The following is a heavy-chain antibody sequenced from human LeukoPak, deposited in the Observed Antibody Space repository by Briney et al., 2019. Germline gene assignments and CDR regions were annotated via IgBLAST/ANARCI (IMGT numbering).Heavy chain of an antibody. CDR1: GFTFSSSA. V-gene: IGHV3-23*01. D-gene: IGHD1-7*01. CDR2: ISTSGSDT. CDR3: AKGGNYAPLDY. Sequence: GGSLRLSCAASGFTFSSSAMTWVRQAPGKGLESVSAISTSGSDTIYTDSVKGRFTISRDNSKNTLYLQMSSLRAEDTAVYYCAKGGNYAPLDYWGQGTLVTVSS. J-gene: IGHJ4*02.